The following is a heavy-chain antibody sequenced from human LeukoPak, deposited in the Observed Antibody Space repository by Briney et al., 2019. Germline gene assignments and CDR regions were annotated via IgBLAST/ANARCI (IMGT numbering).Heavy chain of an antibody. CDR3: AKTRGYSGYDDEFDY. V-gene: IGHV3-23*01. D-gene: IGHD5-12*01. CDR2: ISGSGGST. CDR1: GFTFSSYA. J-gene: IGHJ4*02. Sequence: GGSLRLSCAASGFTFSSYAMSWVRQAPGKGLEWVSAISGSGGSTYYADSVKGRFTFSRDNSKNTLYLQMNSLRAEDTAVYYCAKTRGYSGYDDEFDYWGQGTLVTVSS.